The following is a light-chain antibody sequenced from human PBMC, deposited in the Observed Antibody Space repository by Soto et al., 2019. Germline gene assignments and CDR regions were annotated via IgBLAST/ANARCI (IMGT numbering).Light chain of an antibody. V-gene: IGLV1-51*01. CDR3: GTWDSDLSAEV. J-gene: IGLJ3*02. CDR1: TSNIGNNY. Sequence: QSVLTQPPSVSAAPGQKVTISCSGSTSNIGNNYVSWYQQLPGTAPKLLIYDIDKRPSEIPDRFSGSKSGTSATLGITGLQTGDEADYYCGTWDSDLSAEVFGGGTKLTVL. CDR2: DID.